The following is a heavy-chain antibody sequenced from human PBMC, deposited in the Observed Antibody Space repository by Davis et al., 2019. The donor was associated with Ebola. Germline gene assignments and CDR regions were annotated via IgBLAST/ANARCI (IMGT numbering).Heavy chain of an antibody. J-gene: IGHJ5*02. D-gene: IGHD6-13*01. V-gene: IGHV6-1*01. CDR3: ARRGIAAAGTVGWFDP. Sequence: SQTLSLTCAISGDSVSSNSVVWNWIRQSPSRGLEWLGRTYYRSKWYNDYAVSMKSRITINPDTSSNQFSLQLNSVIPEDTAVYYCARRGIAAAGTVGWFDPWGQGTLVTVSS. CDR1: GDSVSSNSVV. CDR2: TYYRSKWYN.